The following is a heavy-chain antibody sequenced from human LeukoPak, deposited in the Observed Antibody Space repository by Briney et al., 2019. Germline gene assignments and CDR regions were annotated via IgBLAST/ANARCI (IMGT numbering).Heavy chain of an antibody. D-gene: IGHD2-2*01. Sequence: PGGSLRLSCAASGFTFSSYAVSWVRQAPGKGLEWVSAISAGGGSTSYADSVKGRFTISRDNAKNSLYLQMNSLRDEDTAVYYCARGYCSSSSCPRHHFDYWGQGTPVTVSS. J-gene: IGHJ4*02. CDR2: ISAGGGST. V-gene: IGHV3-23*01. CDR1: GFTFSSYA. CDR3: ARGYCSSSSCPRHHFDY.